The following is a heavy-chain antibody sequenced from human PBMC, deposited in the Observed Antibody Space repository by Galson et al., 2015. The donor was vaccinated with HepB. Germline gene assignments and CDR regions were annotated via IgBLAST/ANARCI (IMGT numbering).Heavy chain of an antibody. V-gene: IGHV3-66*01. CDR3: ARSLGTYYKDYYYYYMDV. Sequence: SLRLSCAASRFTFSSYSMNWVHQAPGKGLEWVSVIYSGGSTYYADSVKGRFTISRDNSKNTLYLQMNSLRAEDTAVYYCARSLGTYYKDYYYYYMDVWGKGTTVTVSS. D-gene: IGHD3-10*01. CDR1: RFTFSSYS. J-gene: IGHJ6*03. CDR2: IYSGGST.